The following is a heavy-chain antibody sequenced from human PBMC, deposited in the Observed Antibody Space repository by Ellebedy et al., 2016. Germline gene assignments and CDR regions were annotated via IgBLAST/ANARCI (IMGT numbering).Heavy chain of an antibody. CDR1: GFTFDDYA. Sequence: LSLTCVASGFTFDDYAMHWVRQAPGKGLEWVSGISWNSGTIGYADSVKGRFTISRDNAKNSLYLQMNSLRAEDTALYYCAKPMVRGITLKPGYFDLWGRGTLVTVSS. V-gene: IGHV3-9*01. CDR3: AKPMVRGITLKPGYFDL. D-gene: IGHD3-10*01. CDR2: ISWNSGTI. J-gene: IGHJ2*01.